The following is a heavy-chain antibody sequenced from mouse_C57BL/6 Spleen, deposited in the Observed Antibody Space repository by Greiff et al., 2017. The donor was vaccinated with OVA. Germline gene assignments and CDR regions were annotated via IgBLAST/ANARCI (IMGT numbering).Heavy chain of an antibody. CDR3: ARRDYGSAWFAY. CDR1: GFTFSSYA. CDR2: ISDGGSYT. Sequence: EVMLVESGGGLVKPGGSLKLSCAASGFTFSSYAMSWVRQTPEKRLEWVATISDGGSYTYYPDNVKGRFTISRDNAKNNLYLQMSHLKSEDTAMYYCARRDYGSAWFAYWGQGTLVTVSA. V-gene: IGHV5-4*03. J-gene: IGHJ3*01. D-gene: IGHD1-1*01.